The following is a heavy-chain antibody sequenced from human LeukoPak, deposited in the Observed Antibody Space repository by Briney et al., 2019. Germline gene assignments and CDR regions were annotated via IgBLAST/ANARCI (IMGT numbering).Heavy chain of an antibody. CDR3: AGNYDFWSGRFDY. Sequence: GGSLRLSCAASGFTFSSYSMNWVRQAPGKGLGWVSSISSSSSYIYYADSVKGRFTISRDNAKNSLYLQMNSLRAEDTAVYYCAGNYDFWSGRFDYWGQGTLVTVSS. V-gene: IGHV3-21*01. CDR1: GFTFSSYS. D-gene: IGHD3-3*01. J-gene: IGHJ4*02. CDR2: ISSSSSYI.